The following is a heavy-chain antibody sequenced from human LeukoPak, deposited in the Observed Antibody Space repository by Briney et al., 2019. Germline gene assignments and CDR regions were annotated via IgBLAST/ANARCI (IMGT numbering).Heavy chain of an antibody. V-gene: IGHV3-23*01. CDR1: GFTFSSYA. Sequence: GGSLRLSCAASGFTFSSYAMSWVRQAPGKGLEWVSAISGSGGSTYYADSVKGRFTISRDNSKNTLYLQMNSLRAEDTAVYYCARDSGSYYGLSALIDYWGQGTLVTVSS. D-gene: IGHD1-26*01. CDR3: ARDSGSYYGLSALIDY. CDR2: ISGSGGST. J-gene: IGHJ4*02.